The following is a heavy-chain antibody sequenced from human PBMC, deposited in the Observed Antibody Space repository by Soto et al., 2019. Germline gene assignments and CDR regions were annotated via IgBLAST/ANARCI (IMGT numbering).Heavy chain of an antibody. CDR3: ARDHQQLVRTTHYYYYYGMDV. Sequence: GASVKVSCKASGYSFTSYDMHWVRQAPGQGLEWMGIINPSGGSTNYAQKFQGRVTMTRDTSTSTVYMEMSSLRSEDTAVYYCARDHQQLVRTTHYYYYYGMDVWGQGTTVTVSS. CDR1: GYSFTSYD. V-gene: IGHV1-46*01. J-gene: IGHJ6*02. CDR2: INPSGGST. D-gene: IGHD6-6*01.